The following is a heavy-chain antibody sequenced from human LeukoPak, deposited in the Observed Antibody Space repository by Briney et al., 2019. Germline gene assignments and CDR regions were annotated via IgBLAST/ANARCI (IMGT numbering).Heavy chain of an antibody. V-gene: IGHV3-48*03. Sequence: PGGSLRLSCAASGFTFSSYEMNWVRQAPGKGLEWVPYISSSGSTIYYADSVKGRFTISRDNAKNSLYLQMNSLRAEDTAVYYCARDERWLTQGVDYWGQGTLVTVSS. J-gene: IGHJ4*02. D-gene: IGHD5-24*01. CDR3: ARDERWLTQGVDY. CDR2: ISSSGSTI. CDR1: GFTFSSYE.